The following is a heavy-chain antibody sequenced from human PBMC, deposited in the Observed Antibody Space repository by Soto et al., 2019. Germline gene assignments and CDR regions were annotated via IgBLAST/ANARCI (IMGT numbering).Heavy chain of an antibody. Sequence: GGSLSLSCAASGFTFSDYYISWIRQAPGKGLEWVSYISSSSSYTNYADSVKGRFTISRNKVKNLLYLQMNSLRAEDTAVYYCARDPPVWFGESQRSFDYWGQGTLVTVSS. CDR2: ISSSSSYT. CDR3: ARDPPVWFGESQRSFDY. J-gene: IGHJ4*02. D-gene: IGHD3-10*01. CDR1: GFTFSDYY. V-gene: IGHV3-11*06.